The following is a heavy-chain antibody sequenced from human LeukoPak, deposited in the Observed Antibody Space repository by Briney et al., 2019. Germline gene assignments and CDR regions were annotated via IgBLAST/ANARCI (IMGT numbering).Heavy chain of an antibody. J-gene: IGHJ4*02. V-gene: IGHV4-34*01. Sequence: MASETLSPTCAVYGGSFSGYYPGWIRQPPGEGLEWIGEINHSGRPTYNPSLKSRVTISVDTPKNQFSLKLSSVTAADTAVYYCATTDTAMVTGGLDYWGQGTLVTVSS. D-gene: IGHD5-18*01. CDR3: ATTDTAMVTGGLDY. CDR2: INHSGRP. CDR1: GGSFSGYY.